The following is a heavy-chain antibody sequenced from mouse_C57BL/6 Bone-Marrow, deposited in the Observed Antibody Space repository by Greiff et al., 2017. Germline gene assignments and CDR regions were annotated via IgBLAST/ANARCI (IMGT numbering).Heavy chain of an antibody. Sequence: QVQLQQPGTELVKPGASVKLSCKASGYTFTSYWMHWVKQRPGQGLEWIGNINPSNGGTNYNEKFKSKATLTVDKSSSKAYMQLSSLTSEDSAVYYCAGTIYYGNFLWYFDVWGKGTTVTVSS. CDR1: GYTFTSYW. V-gene: IGHV1-53*01. CDR2: INPSNGGT. J-gene: IGHJ1*03. D-gene: IGHD2-1*01. CDR3: AGTIYYGNFLWYFDV.